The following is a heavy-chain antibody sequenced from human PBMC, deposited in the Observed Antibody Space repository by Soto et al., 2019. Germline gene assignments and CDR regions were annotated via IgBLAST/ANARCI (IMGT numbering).Heavy chain of an antibody. Sequence: GGSLRLSCEGSGFTFSSYSMNWVRQAPGKGLEWVSSISGSGGYIYYADSVKGRFTTSRDNAKNSLYLQMTSLRDEDTALYYCARDRQSTPWYAADYWGQGSLVTVSS. J-gene: IGHJ4*02. CDR3: ARDRQSTPWYAADY. CDR2: ISGSGGYI. D-gene: IGHD6-13*01. V-gene: IGHV3-21*01. CDR1: GFTFSSYS.